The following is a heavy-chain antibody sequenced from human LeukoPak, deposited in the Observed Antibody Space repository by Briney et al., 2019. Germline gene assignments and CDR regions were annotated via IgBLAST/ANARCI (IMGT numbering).Heavy chain of an antibody. Sequence: GGSLRLSCAASGFTFSSYSMNWVRQAPGKGLEWVSSISSSSSYIYYADSVKGRFTISRDNAKNSLYLQMNSLRAEDTAVYYCARELGCGGDCFDAFDIWGQGTMVTVSS. CDR2: ISSSSSYI. J-gene: IGHJ3*02. V-gene: IGHV3-21*01. CDR3: ARELGCGGDCFDAFDI. CDR1: GFTFSSYS. D-gene: IGHD2-21*02.